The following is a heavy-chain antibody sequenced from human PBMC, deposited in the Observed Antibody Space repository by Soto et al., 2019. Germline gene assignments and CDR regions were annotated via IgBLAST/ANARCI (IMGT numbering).Heavy chain of an antibody. V-gene: IGHV5-51*01. CDR3: ARNVRDEDSVSYFDD. CDR2: IYPDDSDT. J-gene: IGHJ4*02. CDR1: TYTFATYW. D-gene: IGHD2-8*01. Sequence: XESMKIFWKGSTYTFATYWVAWVRQTPGKGLEWMGIIYPDDSDTRYSPSFQGQVTMSADKSIATAYLQWSSLKASDTAMYYCARNVRDEDSVSYFDDWAQGTLVTVSS.